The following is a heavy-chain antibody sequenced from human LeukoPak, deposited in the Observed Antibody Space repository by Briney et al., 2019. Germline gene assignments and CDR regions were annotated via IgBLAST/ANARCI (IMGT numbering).Heavy chain of an antibody. D-gene: IGHD3-10*01. CDR1: GFTFSSYS. Sequence: PGGSLRLSCAASGFTFSSYSMNWVRQAPGKGLEWVSSISSSSSYIYYADSVKGRFTISRDNAKNSLYLQMNSLRAEDTAVCYCARDRENYGSGSYSHWGQGTLVTVSS. J-gene: IGHJ4*02. V-gene: IGHV3-21*01. CDR3: ARDRENYGSGSYSH. CDR2: ISSSSSYI.